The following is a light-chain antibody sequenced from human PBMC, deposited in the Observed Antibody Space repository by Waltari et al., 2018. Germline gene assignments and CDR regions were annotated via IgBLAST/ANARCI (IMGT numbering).Light chain of an antibody. CDR2: WAS. Sequence: DIVMSQSPDSPAVSLGERATISCKSRQSVLYSSNNQNSLAWYQQKPGQLPKVLIYWASTRGSGVPDRCSGSGSGSDFSLNISSLQAEDVAVYYCQQYYSSPWTFGQGTKVEIK. CDR3: QQYYSSPWT. CDR1: QSVLYSSNNQNS. V-gene: IGKV4-1*01. J-gene: IGKJ1*01.